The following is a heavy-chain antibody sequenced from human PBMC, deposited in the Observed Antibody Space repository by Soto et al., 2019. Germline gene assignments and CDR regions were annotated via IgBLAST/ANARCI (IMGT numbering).Heavy chain of an antibody. CDR2: IYYSGST. D-gene: IGHD3-10*01. V-gene: IGHV4-59*01. CDR3: AGTSYYYGSGSYWNWFDP. Sequence: SETLSLTCTVSGGSISSYYWSWIRQPPGKGLEWIGYIYYSGSTNYNPSLKSRVTISVDTSKNQFSLKLSSVTAADTAVYYCAGTSYYYGSGSYWNWFDPWGQGTLVTVSS. J-gene: IGHJ5*02. CDR1: GGSISSYY.